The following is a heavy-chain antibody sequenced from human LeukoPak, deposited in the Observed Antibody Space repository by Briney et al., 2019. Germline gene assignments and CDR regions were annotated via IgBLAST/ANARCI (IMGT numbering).Heavy chain of an antibody. J-gene: IGHJ4*02. CDR3: AKGGNGALDY. CDR1: GFTVSDSY. V-gene: IGHV3-53*01. D-gene: IGHD2-8*01. CDR2: IYSGAGS. Sequence: GGSLRLSCAAPGFTVSDSYMTWVRQAPGKGLDWVSVIYSGAGSYYADSVKGRFTIPRDNSKNTVYLQMNSLRDEDTAIYYCAKGGNGALDYWGRGTLVTVSS.